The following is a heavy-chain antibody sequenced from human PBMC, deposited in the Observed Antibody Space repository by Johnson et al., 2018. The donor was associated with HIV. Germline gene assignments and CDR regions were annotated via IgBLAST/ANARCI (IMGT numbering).Heavy chain of an antibody. D-gene: IGHD5-24*01. J-gene: IGHJ3*02. CDR3: AREGGDGYSPSAFDI. V-gene: IGHV3-20*04. CDR1: GFTFDDYG. Sequence: EVQLVESGGGVVQPGRSLRLSCAASGFTFDDYGMRWVRQAPWKGLEWVSGINWNGGSTGYADSVKGRFTISRDNSKNTLYLQMNSLRAEDTAVYYCAREGGDGYSPSAFDIWGQGTMVTVSS. CDR2: INWNGGST.